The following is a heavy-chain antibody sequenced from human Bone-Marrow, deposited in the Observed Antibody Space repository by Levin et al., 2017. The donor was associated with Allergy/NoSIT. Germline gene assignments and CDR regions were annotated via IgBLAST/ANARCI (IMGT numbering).Heavy chain of an antibody. J-gene: IGHJ3*02. Sequence: ASVKVSCKASGGTFSSYAISWVRQAPGQGLEWMGGIIPIFGTANYAQKFQGRVTITADESTSTAYMELSSLRSEDTAVYYCARSYDFWSGYSAFDIWGQGTMVTVSS. V-gene: IGHV1-69*13. CDR3: ARSYDFWSGYSAFDI. D-gene: IGHD3-3*01. CDR1: GGTFSSYA. CDR2: IIPIFGTA.